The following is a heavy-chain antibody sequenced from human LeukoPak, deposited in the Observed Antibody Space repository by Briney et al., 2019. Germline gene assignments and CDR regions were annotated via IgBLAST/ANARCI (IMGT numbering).Heavy chain of an antibody. CDR1: GFTFSDYY. D-gene: IGHD3-16*02. CDR2: ISSSGSTI. Sequence: GGSLRLSCAASGFTFSDYYMSWIRQAPGKGLEWVSYISSSGSTIYYADSVKGRFTISRGNAKNSLYLQMNSLRAEDTAVYYCARNRELSLSFDYWGQGTLVTVSS. J-gene: IGHJ4*02. CDR3: ARNRELSLSFDY. V-gene: IGHV3-11*04.